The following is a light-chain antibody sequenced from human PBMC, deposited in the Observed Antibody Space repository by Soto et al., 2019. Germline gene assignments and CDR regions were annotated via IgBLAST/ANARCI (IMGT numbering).Light chain of an antibody. Sequence: EIVCTQSPATLSLSPGERYTLSCMASQIVSSSYLAWYQQKPGQAPRLLIYGEFNRATGIPGRFSGSGSGTDFTLTFSRLEPEDFAVYYCQQYGDSPATFGPGTKVDIK. J-gene: IGKJ3*01. V-gene: IGKV3-20*01. CDR1: QIVSSSY. CDR3: QQYGDSPAT. CDR2: GEF.